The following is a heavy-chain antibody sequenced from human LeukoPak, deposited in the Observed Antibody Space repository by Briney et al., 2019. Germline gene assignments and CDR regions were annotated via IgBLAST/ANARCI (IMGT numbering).Heavy chain of an antibody. V-gene: IGHV3-23*01. CDR1: GFTFSKYA. J-gene: IGHJ4*02. CDR3: ARDSSVPYGITD. CDR2: ISGIDGNT. Sequence: GGSLRLSCAASGFTFSKYAMSWVRQAPGKGLEWVSAISGIDGNTFYADSVRGRFTISRDNSKNTLSPQMNNLRAEDTALYYCARDSSVPYGITDWGQGTLVTVS. D-gene: IGHD4-17*01.